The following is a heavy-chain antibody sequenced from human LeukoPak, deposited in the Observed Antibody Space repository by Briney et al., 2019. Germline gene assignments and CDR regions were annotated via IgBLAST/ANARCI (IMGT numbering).Heavy chain of an antibody. Sequence: GGSLRLSCAGSGFTFRSYGMNSVRQAPGKGLDWVASTSGNSRYIKYADSLKGRFTIARDNAMNSVFLQMNSLRADDTAVYFCARDTLGYHLLYWGRGTLVTVSS. CDR1: GFTFRSYG. CDR3: ARDTLGYHLLY. V-gene: IGHV3-21*04. CDR2: TSGNSRYI. J-gene: IGHJ4*02. D-gene: IGHD6-13*01.